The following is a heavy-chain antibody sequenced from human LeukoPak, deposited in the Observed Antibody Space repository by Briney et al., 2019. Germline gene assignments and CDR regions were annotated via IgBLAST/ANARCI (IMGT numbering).Heavy chain of an antibody. J-gene: IGHJ4*02. CDR1: GYTFTGYY. V-gene: IGHV1-2*02. D-gene: IGHD3-10*01. Sequence: GASVKVSCKASGYTFTGYYMHWVRQAPGQGLEWMGWINPNSGGTNYAQKFQGRVTMTRDTSISTAYMELSRLRSDDTAVYYCARRGITMVRGPPTLPYYFDYWGQGTLVTVSS. CDR3: ARRGITMVRGPPTLPYYFDY. CDR2: INPNSGGT.